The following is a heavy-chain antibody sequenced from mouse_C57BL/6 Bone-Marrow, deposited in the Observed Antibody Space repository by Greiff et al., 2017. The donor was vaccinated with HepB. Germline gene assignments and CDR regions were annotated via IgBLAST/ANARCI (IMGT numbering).Heavy chain of an antibody. CDR3: TRDRPHSSGYPAWFAY. V-gene: IGHV5-9-1*02. J-gene: IGHJ3*01. Sequence: DVMLVESGEGLVKPGGSLKLSCAASGFTFSSYAMSWVRQTPEKRLEWVAYISSGGDYIYYADTVKGRFTISRDNARNTLYLQMSSLKSEDTAMYYCTRDRPHSSGYPAWFAYWGQGTLVTVSA. CDR1: GFTFSSYA. CDR2: ISSGGDYI. D-gene: IGHD3-2*02.